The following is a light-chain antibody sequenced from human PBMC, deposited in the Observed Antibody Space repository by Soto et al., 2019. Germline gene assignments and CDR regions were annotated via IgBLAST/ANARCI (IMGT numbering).Light chain of an antibody. V-gene: IGKV1-33*01. CDR2: DAS. CDR3: QQYDILPLWT. J-gene: IGKJ2*02. Sequence: DIQMTQSPSSLSASVGDRVTITCQASQDISNYLNWYQQKPGKAPKLLIYDASNLETGVPSRFSGSGSRTDFTFTISSLQPEDIATYYCQQYDILPLWTFGQGTKLEIK. CDR1: QDISNY.